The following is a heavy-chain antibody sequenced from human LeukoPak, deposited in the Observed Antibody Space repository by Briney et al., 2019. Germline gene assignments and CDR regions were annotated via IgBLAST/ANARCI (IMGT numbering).Heavy chain of an antibody. CDR2: INPNSGGT. V-gene: IGHV1-2*02. CDR1: GYTFTGYY. J-gene: IGHJ5*02. D-gene: IGHD3-10*01. CDR3: ARDLAAYGSGKNWFDP. Sequence: ASVKVSCKASGYTFTGYYMHWARQAPGQGLEWMGWINPNSGGTNYAQKFQGRVTMTRDTSISTAYMELSRLRSDDTAVYYCARDLAAYGSGKNWFDPWGQGTLVTVSS.